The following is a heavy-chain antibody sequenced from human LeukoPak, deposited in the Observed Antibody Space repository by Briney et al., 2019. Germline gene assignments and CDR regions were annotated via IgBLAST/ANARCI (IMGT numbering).Heavy chain of an antibody. D-gene: IGHD4-23*01. V-gene: IGHV1-69*13. CDR1: GYIFTNYA. CDR3: ARSQRRHTVVTHFDY. CDR2: IIPFFGTA. Sequence: SVKVSCKASGYIFTNYAISWVRQAPGQGLEWMGGIIPFFGTANYAQKFQGRVTITADESTSTAYMELSSLRSEDTAVYYCARSQRRHTVVTHFDYWGQGTLVTVSS. J-gene: IGHJ4*02.